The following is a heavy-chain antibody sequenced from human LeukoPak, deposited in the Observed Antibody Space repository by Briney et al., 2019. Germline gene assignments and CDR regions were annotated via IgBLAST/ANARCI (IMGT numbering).Heavy chain of an antibody. D-gene: IGHD2-15*01. CDR3: ARDDGKLNWFDP. V-gene: IGHV4-4*07. CDR2: IYTSGST. CDR1: GFTFSDYY. J-gene: IGHJ5*02. Sequence: GSLRLSCAASGFTFSDYYMSWIRQPAGKGLEWIGRIYTSGSTNYNPSLKSRVTMSVDTSKNQFSLKLSSVTAADTAVYYCARDDGKLNWFDPWGQGTLVTVSS.